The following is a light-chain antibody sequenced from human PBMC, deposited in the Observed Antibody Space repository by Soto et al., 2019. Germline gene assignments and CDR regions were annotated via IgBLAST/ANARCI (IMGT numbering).Light chain of an antibody. J-gene: IGLJ2*01. Sequence: QSVLTQPPSTSGTPGQRVSISCSGGSSNIGINTVTWYQQLPGTAPILLIYNNIQRPSGVPDRISGSKSGTSAYLAISGLQSEDEADYFCATWDDSLHGLVFGGGTKLTVL. CDR1: SSNIGINT. V-gene: IGLV1-44*01. CDR2: NNI. CDR3: ATWDDSLHGLV.